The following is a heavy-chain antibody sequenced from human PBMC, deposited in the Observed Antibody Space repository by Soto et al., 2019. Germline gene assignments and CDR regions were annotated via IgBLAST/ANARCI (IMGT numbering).Heavy chain of an antibody. J-gene: IGHJ4*02. V-gene: IGHV4-59*08. CDR1: GGSISSYY. CDR3: ASTYYYDSSGYYPY. CDR2: IYYSGST. Sequence: PSETLSLTCTVSGGSISSYYWSWIRRPPGKGLEWIGYIYYSGSTNYNPSLKSRVTISVDTSKNQFSLKLSSVTAADTAVYYCASTYYYDSSGYYPYWGQGTLVTVSS. D-gene: IGHD3-22*01.